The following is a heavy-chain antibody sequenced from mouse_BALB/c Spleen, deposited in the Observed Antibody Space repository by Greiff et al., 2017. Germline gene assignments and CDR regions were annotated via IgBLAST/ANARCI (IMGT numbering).Heavy chain of an antibody. J-gene: IGHJ4*01. Sequence: EVQLVESGGGLVKPGGSLKLSCAASGFTFSSYAMSWVRQTPEKRLEWVASISSGGSTYYPDSVKGRFTISRDNARNILYLQMSSLRSEDTAKYYCARDYYGSSYGCAMDYWGQGTSVTVSS. CDR1: GFTFSSYA. CDR2: ISSGGST. CDR3: ARDYYGSSYGCAMDY. V-gene: IGHV5-6-5*01. D-gene: IGHD1-1*01.